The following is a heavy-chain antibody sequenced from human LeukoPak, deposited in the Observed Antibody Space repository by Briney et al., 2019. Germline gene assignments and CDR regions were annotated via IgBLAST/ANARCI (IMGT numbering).Heavy chain of an antibody. CDR2: ISASGDNT. D-gene: IGHD3-9*01. J-gene: IGHJ4*02. V-gene: IGHV3-23*01. CDR3: AKPNDKRYFDWLQTPLDY. Sequence: GGSLRLSCAASGFTVSSNYMSWVRQAPGKGQEWVSSISASGDNTYYAESVKGRFTVSRDNSKNTLYLQMNSLRAEDTAVYYCAKPNDKRYFDWLQTPLDYWGQGTLVTVSS. CDR1: GFTVSSNY.